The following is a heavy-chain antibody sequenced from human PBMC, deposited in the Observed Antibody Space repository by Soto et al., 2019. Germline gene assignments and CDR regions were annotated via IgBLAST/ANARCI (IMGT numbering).Heavy chain of an antibody. J-gene: IGHJ4*02. D-gene: IGHD1-1*01. V-gene: IGHV3-21*06. CDR1: GFTFSTYS. CDR3: ATDWTSRVDY. CDR2: ISTSSTYI. Sequence: GGSLRLSCAASGFTFSTYSMNWVRQAPGKGLEWVSSISTSSTYIYYADSVRGRFTISRDNAENSLYLQMNSLRAEDTAVYYCATDWTSRVDYWGQGTLVTVSS.